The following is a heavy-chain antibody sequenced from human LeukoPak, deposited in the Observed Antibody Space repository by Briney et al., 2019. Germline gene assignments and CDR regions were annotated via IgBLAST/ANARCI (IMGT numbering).Heavy chain of an antibody. D-gene: IGHD1-26*01. Sequence: ASVKVSCKASGYTFTSYYMHWARQAPGRGLEWMGIINPSGGSTSYAQKFQGRVTMTRDMSTSTVYMELSSLRSEDTAVYYCARLPVGAIYFDDYWGQGTLVTVSS. CDR3: ARLPVGAIYFDDY. J-gene: IGHJ4*02. CDR2: INPSGGST. CDR1: GYTFTSYY. V-gene: IGHV1-46*01.